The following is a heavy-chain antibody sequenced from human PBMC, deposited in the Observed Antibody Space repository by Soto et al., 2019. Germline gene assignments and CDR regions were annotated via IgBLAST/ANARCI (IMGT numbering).Heavy chain of an antibody. D-gene: IGHD3-10*01. CDR1: GFTFNYYD. CDR3: ATSSESPSLVSLGGLIPFGLVY. V-gene: IGHV3-23*01. CDR2: ISDTGRDT. Sequence: EAQLLESGGGLVQPGGSLRLSCVASGFTFNYYDVTWVRRAPGKGLDWVSTISDTGRDTYFGDSVRGRFSISRDKSRNAVYLQMHSLTVDDTALYSCATSSESPSLVSLGGLIPFGLVYGGQRILVTVSS. J-gene: IGHJ4*02.